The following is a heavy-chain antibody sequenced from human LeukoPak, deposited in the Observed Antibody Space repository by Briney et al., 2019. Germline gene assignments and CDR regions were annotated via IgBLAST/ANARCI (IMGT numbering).Heavy chain of an antibody. V-gene: IGHV3-30*04. CDR1: GYTFRAYP. D-gene: IGHD2-15*01. CDR2: ISYDGGKI. CDR3: VRGVSHWLAAFDH. Sequence: PGGSLRLSSVDPGYTFRAYPLHRGREAPGKGRERVALISYDGGKINFGDSVKGPFTTSRDTTKNTVLIQKSRLRPEDTAIYYCVRGVSHWLAAFDHWGQGTLVTVSS. J-gene: IGHJ4*02.